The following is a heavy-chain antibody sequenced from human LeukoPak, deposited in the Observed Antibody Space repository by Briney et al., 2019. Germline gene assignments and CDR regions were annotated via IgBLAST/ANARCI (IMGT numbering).Heavy chain of an antibody. V-gene: IGHV3-23*01. CDR2: ISSGGGTT. J-gene: IGHJ3*02. D-gene: IGHD3-10*01. CDR1: GFSFSYYA. CDR3: AKDPSSGFADGDAFDI. Sequence: GGSLRLSCAAYGFSFSYYAMSWVRQAPEKGLEWVSGISSGGGTTYYEDSEKGRFTISRDNSKTTLYLLMNSLRAEDTAVYFCAKDPSSGFADGDAFDIWGQGTMVTVSS.